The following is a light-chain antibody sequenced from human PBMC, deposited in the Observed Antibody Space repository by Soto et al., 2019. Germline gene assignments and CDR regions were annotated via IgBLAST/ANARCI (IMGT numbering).Light chain of an antibody. CDR2: GVS. J-gene: IGKJ2*01. CDR1: QSVTSNH. V-gene: IGKV3-20*01. Sequence: EIVLTQSLDTLSVSPGERTTLSCRASQSVTSNHVAWYQQKPGQAPRLLIYGVSSRATGIPDRFSGSGSGTDFTLTISRVEPEDFAVYYCQHFGNSLYTFGQATKVDIK. CDR3: QHFGNSLYT.